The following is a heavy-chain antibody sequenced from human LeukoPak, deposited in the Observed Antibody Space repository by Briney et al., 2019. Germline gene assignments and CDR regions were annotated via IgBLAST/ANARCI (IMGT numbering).Heavy chain of an antibody. V-gene: IGHV3-23*01. CDR2: ISGSGDNT. Sequence: GGSLRLSCAASGFTFSSTGMSWVRQAPGKGLYWVSTISGSGDNTHYAESVRGRFTISRDNSKDTMYLEMNSLRAEDTAIYYCARDAGTAWPFDYWGQGALITVSS. J-gene: IGHJ4*02. CDR3: ARDAGTAWPFDY. CDR1: GFTFSSTG. D-gene: IGHD2-21*02.